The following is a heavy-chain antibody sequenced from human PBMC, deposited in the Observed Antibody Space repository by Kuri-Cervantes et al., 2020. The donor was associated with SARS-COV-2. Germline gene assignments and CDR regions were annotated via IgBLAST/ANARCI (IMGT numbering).Heavy chain of an antibody. CDR3: AREFIVPAAILDY. CDR2: IYYSGST. D-gene: IGHD2-2*01. V-gene: IGHV4-39*02. J-gene: IGHJ4*02. CDR1: GGSISSSSYY. Sequence: SETLSLTCTVSGGSISSSSYYWGWIRQPPGKGLEWIGSIYYSGSTYYNPSLKSRVTISVDTSKNQFSRKLSSVTAADTAVYYCAREFIVPAAILDYWGQGTLVTVSS.